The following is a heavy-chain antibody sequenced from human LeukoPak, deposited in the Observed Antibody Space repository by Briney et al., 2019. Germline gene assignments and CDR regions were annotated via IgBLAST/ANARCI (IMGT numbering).Heavy chain of an antibody. D-gene: IGHD2-2*01. CDR3: ARVRNIVVVPAAPRDFDY. CDR1: GGSFSGYY. CDR2: INHSGST. V-gene: IGHV4-34*01. J-gene: IGHJ4*02. Sequence: SETLSLTFAVYGGSFSGYYWSWIRQPPGKGLEWIGEINHSGSTNYNPPLKSRVTISVDTSKNQFSLKLSSVTAADTAVYYCARVRNIVVVPAAPRDFDYWGQGTLVTVSS.